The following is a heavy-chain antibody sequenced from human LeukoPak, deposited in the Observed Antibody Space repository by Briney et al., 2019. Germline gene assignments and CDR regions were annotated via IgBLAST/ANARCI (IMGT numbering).Heavy chain of an antibody. V-gene: IGHV1-46*01. CDR3: ARGWCSSTSCREYFQH. CDR1: GYTFTSYY. J-gene: IGHJ1*01. Sequence: PGASVKVSCKASGYTFTSYYMHRVRQAPGQGLEWMGIINPSGGSTSYEQKFQGRVTMTRDMSTSTVYMELSSLRSEDTAVYYCARGWCSSTSCREYFQHWGQGTLVTVSS. CDR2: INPSGGST. D-gene: IGHD2-2*01.